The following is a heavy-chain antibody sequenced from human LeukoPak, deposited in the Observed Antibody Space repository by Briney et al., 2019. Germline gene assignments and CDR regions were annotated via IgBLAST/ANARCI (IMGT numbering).Heavy chain of an antibody. CDR3: AKSRSGSYGPYYFDY. CDR1: GFTFSSYS. CDR2: ISGSGGYT. Sequence: RGSLRLSCAASGFTFSSYSMNWVRQAPGKGLEWVSAISGSGGYTYYADSVSGRFTISRDNSENTLYLQMKSLRAEDTAIYYCAKSRSGSYGPYYFDYWGQGTLVTVSS. D-gene: IGHD1-26*01. V-gene: IGHV3-23*01. J-gene: IGHJ4*02.